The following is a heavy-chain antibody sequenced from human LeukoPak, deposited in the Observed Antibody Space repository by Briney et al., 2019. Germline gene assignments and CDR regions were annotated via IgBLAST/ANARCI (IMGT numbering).Heavy chain of an antibody. J-gene: IGHJ4*02. CDR3: ARNTMVRGPSNYDY. D-gene: IGHD3-10*01. Sequence: ASVKVSCKASGYTFTSYAMNWVRQAPGQGLEWMGWINTNTGNPTYAQGFTGRFVFSLDTSVSTAYLQISSLKAEDTAVYYCARNTMVRGPSNYDYWGQGTLVTVSS. CDR1: GYTFTSYA. V-gene: IGHV7-4-1*02. CDR2: INTNTGNP.